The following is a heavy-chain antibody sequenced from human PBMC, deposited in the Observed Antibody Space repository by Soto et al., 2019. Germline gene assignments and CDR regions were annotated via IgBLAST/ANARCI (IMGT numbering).Heavy chain of an antibody. Sequence: SETLSLTCTVSGGSISSYYWSWIRQPPGKGLEWIGYIYYSGSTNYNPSLKSRVTISVDTSKNQFSLKLSSVTAADTAVYYCARHCSSTSCYGRARWFDPWGQGTLVTSPQ. V-gene: IGHV4-59*01. CDR2: IYYSGST. CDR1: GGSISSYY. CDR3: ARHCSSTSCYGRARWFDP. D-gene: IGHD2-2*01. J-gene: IGHJ5*02.